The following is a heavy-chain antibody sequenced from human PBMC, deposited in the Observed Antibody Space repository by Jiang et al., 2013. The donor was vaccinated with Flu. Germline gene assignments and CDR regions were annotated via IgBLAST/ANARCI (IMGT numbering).Heavy chain of an antibody. V-gene: IGHV3-23*01. J-gene: IGHJ6*03. CDR3: AKDHPGRLVYSYMDV. D-gene: IGHD2-15*01. Sequence: VSAISGSGGSTYYADSVKGRFTISRDNSKNTLYLQMNSLRAEDTAVYYCAKDHPGRLVYSYMDVWGKGTTVTVSS. CDR2: ISGSGGST.